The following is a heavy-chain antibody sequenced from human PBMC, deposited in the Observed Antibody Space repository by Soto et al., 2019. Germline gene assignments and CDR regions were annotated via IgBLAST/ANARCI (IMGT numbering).Heavy chain of an antibody. CDR2: TIPIFDTP. V-gene: IGHV1-69*13. CDR1: GGTFGNLG. D-gene: IGHD3-10*01. Sequence: SVKVSCKASGGTFGNLGISWLRQAPGQGLEWMGGTIPIFDTPHYAEKFRDRLTITADATSTAYMELTSPSSEDTATYYCARDREDGSGTKYNWFDYWGQGTLVTVSS. J-gene: IGHJ5*01. CDR3: ARDREDGSGTKYNWFDY.